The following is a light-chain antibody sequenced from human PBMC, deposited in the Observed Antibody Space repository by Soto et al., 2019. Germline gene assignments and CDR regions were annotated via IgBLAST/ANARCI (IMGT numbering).Light chain of an antibody. CDR3: QQSYSTPRT. Sequence: DIQMTQTPHSLSASLGDRVTLTCGASQSISSYLNWYQQKPGKAPKLLIYAASSLQSGVPSRFSGSGSGTDFTLTTSSLQPEDFATYYCQQSYSTPRTFGQGTKVDIK. J-gene: IGKJ1*01. CDR1: QSISSY. V-gene: IGKV1-39*01. CDR2: AAS.